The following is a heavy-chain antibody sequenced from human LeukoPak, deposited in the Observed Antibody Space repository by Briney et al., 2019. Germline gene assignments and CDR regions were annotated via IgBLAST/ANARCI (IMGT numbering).Heavy chain of an antibody. V-gene: IGHV3-30-3*01. CDR3: ASPERLDYDFWSGYSAYYYYYGMDV. CDR2: ISYDGSNK. Sequence: GGSLRLSCAASGFTFSSYAMHWVRQAPGKGLEWVAVISYDGSNKYYADSVKGRFTISRDNSKNTLYLQMNSLRAEDTAVYYCASPERLDYDFWSGYSAYYYYYGMDVWGQGTTVTVSS. CDR1: GFTFSSYA. J-gene: IGHJ6*02. D-gene: IGHD3-3*01.